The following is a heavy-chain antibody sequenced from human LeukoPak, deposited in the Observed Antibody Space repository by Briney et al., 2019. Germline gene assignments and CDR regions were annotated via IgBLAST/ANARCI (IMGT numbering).Heavy chain of an antibody. V-gene: IGHV3-30*18. CDR1: GFTFSSYG. D-gene: IGHD6-13*01. Sequence: PGRSLRLSCAASGFTFSSYGMHWVRQAPGKGLEWVAVISFDGSNKYYGDSVKGRFTISRDNSKNTLFLQMDSLRADDTAVYYCAKHSSSWHYFDYWGQGTLVTVSS. CDR2: ISFDGSNK. J-gene: IGHJ4*02. CDR3: AKHSSSWHYFDY.